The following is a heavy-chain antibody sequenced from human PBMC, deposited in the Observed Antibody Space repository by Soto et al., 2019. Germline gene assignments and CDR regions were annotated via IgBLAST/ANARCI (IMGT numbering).Heavy chain of an antibody. Sequence: SETLSLTCTVSVGSISSYYWSWIRQPPGKGLEWIGYIYYSGSTNYNPSLKSRVTISVDTSKNQFSLKLSSVTAADTAVYYCARTARSFEYDSSGYYATNFDYWGQGTLVTVSS. CDR1: VGSISSYY. CDR2: IYYSGST. D-gene: IGHD3-22*01. CDR3: ARTARSFEYDSSGYYATNFDY. V-gene: IGHV4-59*01. J-gene: IGHJ4*02.